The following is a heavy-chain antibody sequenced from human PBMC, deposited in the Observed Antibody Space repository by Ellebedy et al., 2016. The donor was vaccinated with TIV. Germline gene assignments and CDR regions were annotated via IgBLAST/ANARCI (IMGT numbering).Heavy chain of an antibody. Sequence: GESLKISCKGSGYSFTNYWIVWVRQMPWKGLEWMGIIYPGDSDTRYSPSFQGQVTISADRSISPAYLQWSSLKASDTAMYYCARPLGYSSIWYGWFDPWGQGTLVTVSS. J-gene: IGHJ5*02. CDR3: ARPLGYSSIWYGWFDP. CDR1: GYSFTNYW. D-gene: IGHD6-13*01. CDR2: IYPGDSDT. V-gene: IGHV5-51*01.